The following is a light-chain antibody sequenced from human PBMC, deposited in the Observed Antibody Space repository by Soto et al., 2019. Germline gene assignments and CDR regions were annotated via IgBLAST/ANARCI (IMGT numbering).Light chain of an antibody. J-gene: IGKJ1*01. Sequence: GDGVPIPFRASQSISNRLAWYQQRPGKAPKYLIYDASTLDSGAPSRFSGSGSGTEFTLSISSLQPDDFATYYCQQYNSYPWTFGQGTKVDNK. CDR2: DAS. CDR1: QSISNR. V-gene: IGKV1-5*01. CDR3: QQYNSYPWT.